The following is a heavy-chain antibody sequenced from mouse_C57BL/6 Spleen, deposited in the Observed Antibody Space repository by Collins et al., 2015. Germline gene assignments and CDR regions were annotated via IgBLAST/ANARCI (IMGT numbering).Heavy chain of an antibody. CDR2: ISDGGSYT. V-gene: IGHV5-4*02. Sequence: EVQLVESGGGLVKPGGSLKLSCAASGFTFSDYYMYWVRQTPEKRLEWVATISDGGSYTYYPDSVKGRFTISRDNAKNNLYLQMSSLKSEDTAMYYCAREGTWDSRGMDYWGQGTSVTVSS. CDR3: AREGTWDSRGMDY. D-gene: IGHD3-3*01. CDR1: GFTFSDYY. J-gene: IGHJ4*01.